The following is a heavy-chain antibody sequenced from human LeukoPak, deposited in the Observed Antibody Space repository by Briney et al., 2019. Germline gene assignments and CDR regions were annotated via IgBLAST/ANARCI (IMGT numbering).Heavy chain of an antibody. CDR1: GFTFSSYA. CDR3: AKFKKEDYYDSSGYYGPAN. V-gene: IGHV3-23*01. Sequence: GGSLRLSCVASGFTFSSYAMSWVRQAPGKGLEWVAAISGSGGSTYYADSVKGRFTISRDNSKNTLYLQMNSLRAEDTAVYYCAKFKKEDYYDSSGYYGPANWGQGTLVTVSS. J-gene: IGHJ4*02. CDR2: ISGSGGST. D-gene: IGHD3-22*01.